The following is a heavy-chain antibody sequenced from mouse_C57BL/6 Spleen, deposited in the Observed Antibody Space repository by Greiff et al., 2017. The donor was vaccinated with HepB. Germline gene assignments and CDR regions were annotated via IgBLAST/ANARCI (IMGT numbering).Heavy chain of an antibody. Sequence: VQLQQSGPELVRPGVSVKISCKGSGYTFTDYAMHWVKQSHAKSLEWIGVISTYYGDASYNQKFKDKAKMTVDKSSSTAYMELARLTSEDSAVYYCARRRGNWAWFAYWGQGTLVTVSA. D-gene: IGHD4-1*01. J-gene: IGHJ3*01. CDR1: GYTFTDYA. CDR3: ARRRGNWAWFAY. CDR2: ISTYYGDA. V-gene: IGHV1-67*01.